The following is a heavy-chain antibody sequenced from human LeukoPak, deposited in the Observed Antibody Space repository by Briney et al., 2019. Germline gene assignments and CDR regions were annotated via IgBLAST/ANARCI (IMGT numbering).Heavy chain of an antibody. Sequence: GGSLRLSCAASRFAFSDFWMSWVRQAPGKGLEWVANIRHDGNVKNYVPSVRGRFTISRDNAKNSLYLQMNSLTVEDTAVYYCATSHDSAGNDWGQGTLVTVSS. V-gene: IGHV3-7*01. CDR1: RFAFSDFW. J-gene: IGHJ4*02. D-gene: IGHD2-15*01. CDR2: IRHDGNVK. CDR3: ATSHDSAGND.